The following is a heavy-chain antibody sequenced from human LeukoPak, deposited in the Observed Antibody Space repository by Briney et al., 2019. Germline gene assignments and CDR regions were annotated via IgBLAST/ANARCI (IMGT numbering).Heavy chain of an antibody. V-gene: IGHV1-2*02. CDR1: GYSFTDYY. CDR3: ARADFIDAGPYLIGP. D-gene: IGHD3-3*01. Sequence: ASVKVSCKTSGYSFTDYYIHWVRQAPGQGLEWMGWINTKSGRTSSARKFQGRVTMTRDPSITTVYMDMAWLTSDDTAIYFCARADFIDAGPYLIGPWGQGALVTVSS. J-gene: IGHJ5*02. CDR2: INTKSGRT.